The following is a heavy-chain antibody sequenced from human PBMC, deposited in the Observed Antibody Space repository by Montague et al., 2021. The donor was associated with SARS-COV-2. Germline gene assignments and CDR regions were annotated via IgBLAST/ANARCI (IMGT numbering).Heavy chain of an antibody. CDR3: ARDLVVTDGISDY. D-gene: IGHD2-8*02. V-gene: IGHV3-48*03. Sequence: SLRLSCAACGFTFSYFEMNWVRQAPGKGLEWISYISGAGTTIYYADSVKGRFTISRDNAKNSLYLQMNSLRAEDTAVYYCARDLVVTDGISDYWGQGTLVTVSS. CDR1: GFTFSYFE. J-gene: IGHJ4*02. CDR2: ISGAGTTI.